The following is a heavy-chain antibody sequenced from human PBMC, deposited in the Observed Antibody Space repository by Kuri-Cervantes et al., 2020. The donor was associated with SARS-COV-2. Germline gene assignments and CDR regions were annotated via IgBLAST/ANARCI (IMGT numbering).Heavy chain of an antibody. J-gene: IGHJ6*02. CDR1: GYTFTSYA. CDR3: ARDGIKYQLLSRTYYYGMDV. V-gene: IGHV1-3*01. D-gene: IGHD2-2*01. CDR2: INAGNGNT. Sequence: ASVKVSCKASGYTFTSYAMHWVRQAPGQRLEWMGWINAGNGNTKYSQKFQGRVTITRDTSASTAYMELRSLRSDDTAVYYCARDGIKYQLLSRTYYYGMDVWGQGTTVTVSS.